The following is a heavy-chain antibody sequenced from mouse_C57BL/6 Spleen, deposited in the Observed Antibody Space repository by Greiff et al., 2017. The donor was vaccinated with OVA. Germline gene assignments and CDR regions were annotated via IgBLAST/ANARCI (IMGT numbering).Heavy chain of an antibody. V-gene: IGHV5-4*01. Sequence: EVQLVESGGGLVKPGGSLKLSCAASGFTFSSYAMSWVRQTPEKRLEWVATISDGGSYTYYPDNVKGRFTISRDNAKNNLYLQMSHLKSEDTAMYYCARAHYYYGPYYYAMDYWGQGTSVTVSS. J-gene: IGHJ4*01. CDR1: GFTFSSYA. D-gene: IGHD1-1*01. CDR2: ISDGGSYT. CDR3: ARAHYYYGPYYYAMDY.